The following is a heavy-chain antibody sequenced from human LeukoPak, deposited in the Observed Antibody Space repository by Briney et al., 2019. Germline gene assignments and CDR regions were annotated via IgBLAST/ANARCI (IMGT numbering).Heavy chain of an antibody. CDR2: IYPGDSDT. D-gene: IGHD3-22*01. Sequence: GESLKISRKGSGYSFTSYWIGWVRQMPGKGLEWMGIIYPGDSDTRYSPSFQGQVTISADKSISTAYLQWSSLKASDTAMYYCATQFETYYYDSSGYKWGGAFDIWGQGTMVTVSS. CDR1: GYSFTSYW. J-gene: IGHJ3*02. CDR3: ATQFETYYYDSSGYKWGGAFDI. V-gene: IGHV5-51*01.